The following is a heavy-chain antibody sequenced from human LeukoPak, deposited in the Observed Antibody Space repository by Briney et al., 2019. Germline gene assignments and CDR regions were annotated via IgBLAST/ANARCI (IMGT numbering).Heavy chain of an antibody. Sequence: GGSLRLSCAASGFTVSSKYMSWVRQAPGKGLEWVSVIYSDGSTYYADSVKGRFTISRDNSKNTLYLQMNSLRAENTAVYYCASHGGIYLPFDYWGQGTLVTVSS. CDR2: IYSDGST. CDR1: GFTVSSKY. J-gene: IGHJ4*02. D-gene: IGHD1-26*01. CDR3: ASHGGIYLPFDY. V-gene: IGHV3-53*01.